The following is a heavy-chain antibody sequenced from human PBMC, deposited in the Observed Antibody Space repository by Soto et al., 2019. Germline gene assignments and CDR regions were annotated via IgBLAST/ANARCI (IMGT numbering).Heavy chain of an antibody. V-gene: IGHV1-69*01. Sequence: QVQLVQSGAEVKKPGSSVKVSCKASGGTFSSYAISWVRQAPGQGLEWMGGIIPIFGTANYAQKFQGRVTITADESTSTAYMELSSLTSEDTAVYYCARGNDYVWGSYRYLEYFQHWGQGTLVTVSS. CDR3: ARGNDYVWGSYRYLEYFQH. J-gene: IGHJ1*01. CDR2: IIPIFGTA. CDR1: GGTFSSYA. D-gene: IGHD3-16*02.